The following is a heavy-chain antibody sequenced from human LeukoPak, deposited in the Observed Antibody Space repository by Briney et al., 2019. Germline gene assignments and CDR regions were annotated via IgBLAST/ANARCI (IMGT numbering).Heavy chain of an antibody. D-gene: IGHD5-18*01. J-gene: IGHJ4*02. CDR2: IYYSGST. Sequence: SETLSLTCTVSGGSISSYYWSWIRQHPGKGLEWIGYIYYSGSTYYNPSLKSRITISVDTSKNQFSLKMSSVTAADTAVYYCARGATSYGSTYYFDYWGQGTLVTVSS. CDR1: GGSISSYY. CDR3: ARGATSYGSTYYFDY. V-gene: IGHV4-59*06.